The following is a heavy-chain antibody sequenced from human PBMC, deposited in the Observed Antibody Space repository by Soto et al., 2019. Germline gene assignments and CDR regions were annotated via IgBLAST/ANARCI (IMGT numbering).Heavy chain of an antibody. V-gene: IGHV3-72*01. J-gene: IGHJ4*02. CDR3: AKSSSWTELGY. D-gene: IGHD6-19*01. Sequence: PGGSLRLSCAASGFTFSDHYMDWVRQAPGKGLEWVGRIRKKANSYTTEYAAAVKGRFTISRDDSKNSLYLQMNSLKTEDTAVYHCAKSSSWTELGYWGQGTLVTVSS. CDR2: IRKKANSYTT. CDR1: GFTFSDHY.